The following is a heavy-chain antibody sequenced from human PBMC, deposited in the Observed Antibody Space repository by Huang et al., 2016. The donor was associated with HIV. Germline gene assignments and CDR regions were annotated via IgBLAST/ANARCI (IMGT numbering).Heavy chain of an antibody. D-gene: IGHD6-19*01. Sequence: QVQLVESGGGVVQPGRSLRLSCAASGFIFSNYGMHWVRQDPGKGVGWVALISYDGSNKYYTDSVKGRFSISRDNSKNTLYLQMNSLRAEDTAVYYCALKGDSSGWEYFRHWGQGTLVTVSS. CDR2: ISYDGSNK. J-gene: IGHJ1*01. V-gene: IGHV3-30*03. CDR3: ALKGDSSGWEYFRH. CDR1: GFIFSNYG.